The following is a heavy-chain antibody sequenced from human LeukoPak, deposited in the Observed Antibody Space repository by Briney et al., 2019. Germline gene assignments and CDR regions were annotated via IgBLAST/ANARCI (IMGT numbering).Heavy chain of an antibody. J-gene: IGHJ4*02. CDR1: GYTFTSYG. CDR2: ISAYNGNT. Sequence: GASVKVSCKASGYTFTSYGISWVRQAPGQGLEWMGWISAYNGNTNYAQKLQGRVTMTTDTSTSTAYMELSRLRSDDTAVYYCARDSNDSSGYYPDYWGQGTLVTVSS. CDR3: ARDSNDSSGYYPDY. V-gene: IGHV1-18*01. D-gene: IGHD3-22*01.